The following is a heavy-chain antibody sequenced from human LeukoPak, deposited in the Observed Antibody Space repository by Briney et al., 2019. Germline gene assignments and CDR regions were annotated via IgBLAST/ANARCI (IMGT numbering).Heavy chain of an antibody. Sequence: ASVKVSCKASGYTFTGYYMHWVRQAPGQGLEWMGWINPNSGGTNYAQKFQGRVTITADESTSTAYMELSSLRSEDTAVYYCASVAVDTGYYYMDVWGKGTTVTISS. CDR3: ASVAVDTGYYYMDV. CDR1: GYTFTGYY. V-gene: IGHV1-2*02. J-gene: IGHJ6*03. CDR2: INPNSGGT. D-gene: IGHD5-18*01.